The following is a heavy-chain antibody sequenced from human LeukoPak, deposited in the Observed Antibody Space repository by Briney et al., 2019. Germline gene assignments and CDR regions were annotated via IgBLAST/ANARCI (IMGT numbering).Heavy chain of an antibody. J-gene: IGHJ3*02. CDR2: IKQDGSEK. CDR1: GFTFSSYW. D-gene: IGHD3-10*01. CDR3: AGVYGSGSGAFDI. V-gene: IGHV3-7*01. Sequence: GGSLRLSCAVSGFTFSSYWMSWVRQAPGKGLEWVANIKQDGSEKYYVDSVKGRFTISRDNAKNSLYLQMNSLRAEDTAVYYCAGVYGSGSGAFDIWGQGTMVTVSS.